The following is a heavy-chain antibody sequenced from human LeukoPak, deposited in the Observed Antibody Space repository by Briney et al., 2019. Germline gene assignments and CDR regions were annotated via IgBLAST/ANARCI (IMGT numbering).Heavy chain of an antibody. J-gene: IGHJ4*02. CDR1: GGSISSSSYY. Sequence: SETLSLTCTVSGGSISSSSYYWGWIRHPPGKGLEWIGSIYYSGSTYYNPSLKSRVTISVDTSKNQFSLKLSSVTAADTAVYYCARTRSAGRWLQFGRGYFDYWGQGTLVTVSS. D-gene: IGHD5-24*01. V-gene: IGHV4-39*01. CDR3: ARTRSAGRWLQFGRGYFDY. CDR2: IYYSGST.